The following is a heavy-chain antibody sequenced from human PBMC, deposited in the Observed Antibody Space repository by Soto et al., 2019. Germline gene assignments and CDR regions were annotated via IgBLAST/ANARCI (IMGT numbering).Heavy chain of an antibody. Sequence: GGSLRLSCAASGFTFSDYDMSWIRQAPGKGLEWVSYTSSSGSTIYYADSVKGRFTMSRDNAKNSMYLHMDSLRVEDTAVYYCARDHKGRAVDHSYYYGMDVWGQGNTVTVSS. CDR1: GFTFSDYD. V-gene: IGHV3-11*01. CDR3: ARDHKGRAVDHSYYYGMDV. CDR2: TSSSGSTI. D-gene: IGHD6-19*01. J-gene: IGHJ6*02.